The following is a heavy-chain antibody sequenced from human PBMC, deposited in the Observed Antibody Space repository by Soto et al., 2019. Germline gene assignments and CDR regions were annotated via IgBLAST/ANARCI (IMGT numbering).Heavy chain of an antibody. CDR1: VGSISSYY. CDR3: ARLNLRRYSKWFDP. V-gene: IGHV4-59*08. D-gene: IGHD3-9*01. J-gene: IGHJ5*02. Sequence: SETLSLTCTVSVGSISSYYWSWIRQPPGKGLEWIGSIYYSGSTNYNPSLKSRVTISVDTSKNQFSLKLSSVTAADTAVYYCARLNLRRYSKWFDPWGQGTLVTVSS. CDR2: IYYSGST.